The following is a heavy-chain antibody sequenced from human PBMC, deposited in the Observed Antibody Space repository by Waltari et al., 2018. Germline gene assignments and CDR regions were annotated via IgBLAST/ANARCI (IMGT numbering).Heavy chain of an antibody. D-gene: IGHD6-13*01. V-gene: IGHV3-7*01. CDR3: VVRPGIAAAGKAWFDP. CDR1: ESTFSSHW. CDR2: IKQDGSEK. J-gene: IGHJ5*02. Sequence: EVQLVESGGGLVQPGGSLGLSCAASESTFSSHWMAWFRRAPGKGLEWVANIKQDGSEKYYVDSVKGRFTISRDNAKNSLYLQMNSLRAEDTAVYYCVVRPGIAAAGKAWFDPWGQGTLVTVSS.